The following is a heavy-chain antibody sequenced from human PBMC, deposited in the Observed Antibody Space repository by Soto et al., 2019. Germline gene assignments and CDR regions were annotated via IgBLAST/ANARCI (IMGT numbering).Heavy chain of an antibody. J-gene: IGHJ6*02. CDR1: GYTFTSYY. D-gene: IGHD6-6*01. CDR2: INPSGGST. CDR3: ARGWYSSSIRDYYYYGMDV. Sequence: GASVKVSCQASGYTFTSYYMHWVRQAPGQGLEWMGIINPSGGSTSYAQKFQGRVTMTRDTSTSTVYMELSSLRSEDTAVYYCARGWYSSSIRDYYYYGMDVWGQGTTVTVSS. V-gene: IGHV1-46*01.